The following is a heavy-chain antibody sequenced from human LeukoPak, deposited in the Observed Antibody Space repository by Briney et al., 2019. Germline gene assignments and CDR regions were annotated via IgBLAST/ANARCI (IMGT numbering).Heavy chain of an antibody. J-gene: IGHJ4*02. CDR3: ARGTMVRGVIISDY. D-gene: IGHD3-10*01. V-gene: IGHV1-69*06. CDR2: IIPIFGTA. Sequence: GASVKVSCKASGGTFSSYAISWVRQAPGQGLEWMGGIIPIFGTANYAQKFQGRVTITADKSTSTAYMELRSLRSEDTAVYYCARGTMVRGVIISDYWGQGTLVTVSS. CDR1: GGTFSSYA.